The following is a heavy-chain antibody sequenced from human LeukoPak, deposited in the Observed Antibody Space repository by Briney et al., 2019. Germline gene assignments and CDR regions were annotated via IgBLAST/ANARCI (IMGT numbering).Heavy chain of an antibody. CDR1: GSSFTSYW. CDR2: IYPGDSDT. Sequence: GGSLQISCQGSGSSFTSYWIAWAGQLHGKGLEWMGIIYPGDSDTTYSPSFQGQVTISADKSISTAYLQWSSLKASDTAMYYCARHRYSSGSQFWFDHWGQGTLVTVSS. V-gene: IGHV5-51*01. J-gene: IGHJ5*02. CDR3: ARHRYSSGSQFWFDH. D-gene: IGHD6-19*01.